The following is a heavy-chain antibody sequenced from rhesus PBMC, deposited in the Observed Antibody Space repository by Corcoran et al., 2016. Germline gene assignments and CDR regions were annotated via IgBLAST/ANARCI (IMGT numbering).Heavy chain of an antibody. CDR2: IYSSSGNT. V-gene: IGHV4S12*01. Sequence: QVKLQESGPGLVKPLETLSLTCAVSGGYISGGYYYWSWVRQPPGKGREWIGVIYSSSGNTDSNPSLKRLVTISKDTSKNQFSLKLSSVPAADTAVYYCARDLRSGSYYYYDYWGQGVLVTVSS. J-gene: IGHJ4*01. CDR3: ARDLRSGSYYYYDY. CDR1: GGYISGGYYY. D-gene: IGHD3-16*01.